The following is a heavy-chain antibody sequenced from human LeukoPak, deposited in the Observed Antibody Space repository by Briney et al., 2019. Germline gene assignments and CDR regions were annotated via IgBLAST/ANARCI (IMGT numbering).Heavy chain of an antibody. V-gene: IGHV4-34*01. CDR2: ISHSGST. CDR1: GGSFSGYY. CDR3: ARGGYGGNYLYFQH. D-gene: IGHD4-23*01. Sequence: SETLSLTCAVYGGSFSGYYWSWIRQPPGKGLEWIGEISHSGSTNYNPSLKSRVTISVDTSKNQFSLKLSSVTAADTVVYYCARGGYGGNYLYFQHWGQGTLVTVSS. J-gene: IGHJ1*01.